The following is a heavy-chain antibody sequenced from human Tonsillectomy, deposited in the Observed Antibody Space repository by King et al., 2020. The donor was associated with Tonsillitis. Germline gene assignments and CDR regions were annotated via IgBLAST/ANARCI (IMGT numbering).Heavy chain of an antibody. J-gene: IGHJ5*01. CDR2: IKQDGSEK. Sequence: VQLVESGGGLVQPGGSLRLSCAASGFTFTSFWMNWVRQAPGKGLEWVANIKQDGSEKYYVDSMKGRFTISRDNAKNSLYLQMNSLRADDTAVYYCARDLATYSSGWYDFWGQGTLVTVSS. CDR3: ARDLATYSSGWYDF. V-gene: IGHV3-7*03. CDR1: GFTFTSFW. D-gene: IGHD3-22*01.